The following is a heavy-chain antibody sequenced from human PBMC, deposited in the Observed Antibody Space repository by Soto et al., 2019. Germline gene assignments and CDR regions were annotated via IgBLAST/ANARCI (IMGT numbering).Heavy chain of an antibody. D-gene: IGHD3-10*01. J-gene: IGHJ6*03. V-gene: IGHV4-34*01. CDR2: INHSGST. CDR3: ARGKRGSPISHYYYYYYMDV. CDR1: GGSFSGYY. Sequence: PSETLSLTCAVYGGSFSGYYWSWIRQPPGKGLEWIGEINHSGSTNYNPSLKSRVTISVDTSKNQFSLKLSSVTAADTAVYYCARGKRGSPISHYYYYYYMDVWGKGTTVTVSS.